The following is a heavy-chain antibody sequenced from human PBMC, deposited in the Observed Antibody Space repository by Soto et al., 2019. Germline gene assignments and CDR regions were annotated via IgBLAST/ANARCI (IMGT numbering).Heavy chain of an antibody. CDR2: ISGTGGST. CDR3: VRAGFGPGFYSMAV. V-gene: IGHV3-23*01. D-gene: IGHD3-10*01. J-gene: IGHJ6*03. Sequence: GGSLRLSCAASGFTFSTYAMSWVRQAPGKGLEWVSAISGTGGSTYYADSVKGRFTISRDNSKNTLYLQMNSLRAEDTAVYYCVRAGFGPGFYSMAVWGKGTTVPVYS. CDR1: GFTFSTYA.